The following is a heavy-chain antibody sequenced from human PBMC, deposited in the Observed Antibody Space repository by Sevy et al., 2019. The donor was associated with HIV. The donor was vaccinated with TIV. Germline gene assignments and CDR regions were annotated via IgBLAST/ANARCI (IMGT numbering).Heavy chain of an antibody. CDR2: ISSSSSYT. D-gene: IGHD2-2*01. CDR1: GFTFSDYY. J-gene: IGHJ6*02. Sequence: GGSLRLSCAASGFTFSDYYMSWIRQAPGKGLEWVSYISSSSSYTNYADSVKGRFTISRDNAKNPLYLQMNSLRAEDTAVYYCASGGRAYCSSTSCYDQDYYYGMDVWGQGTTVTVSS. CDR3: ASGGRAYCSSTSCYDQDYYYGMDV. V-gene: IGHV3-11*06.